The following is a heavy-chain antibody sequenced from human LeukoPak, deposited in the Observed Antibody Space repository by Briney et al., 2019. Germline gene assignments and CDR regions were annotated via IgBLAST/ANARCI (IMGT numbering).Heavy chain of an antibody. V-gene: IGHV3-21*01. D-gene: IGHD6-13*01. CDR2: ISSSSSYI. Sequence: GGSLRLSCAASGFTFSSYSMNWVRQAPGKGLEWVSSISSSSSYIYYADSVKGRFTISRDNAKNSLYLQMNSLRAEDTAVYYCARDGEEYSSSYWDYWGPGTLVTVSS. J-gene: IGHJ4*02. CDR1: GFTFSSYS. CDR3: ARDGEEYSSSYWDY.